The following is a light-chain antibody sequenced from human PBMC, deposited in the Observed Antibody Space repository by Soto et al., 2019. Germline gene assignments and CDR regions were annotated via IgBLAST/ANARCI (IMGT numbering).Light chain of an antibody. J-gene: IGLJ1*01. Sequence: QSALTQPASVSGSPGQSITISCTGTSSDVGSYNFVSWYQQYPGKDPKLMIYEGTKRPSGVSNRFSGSKSGNTASLTISGLQAEDDAHYYCFSYAGSTFVFGTGTKVTVL. V-gene: IGLV2-23*01. CDR2: EGT. CDR1: SSDVGSYNF. CDR3: FSYAGSTFV.